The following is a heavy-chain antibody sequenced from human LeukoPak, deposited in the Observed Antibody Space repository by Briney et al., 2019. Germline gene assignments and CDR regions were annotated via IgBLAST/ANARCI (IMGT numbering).Heavy chain of an antibody. CDR2: INPSGGST. CDR3: ARPGQREFSLFDY. J-gene: IGHJ4*02. Sequence: ASVKVFCKASGYTFTSYYMHWVRQAPGQGLEWMGIINPSGGSTSYAQKFQGRVTMTRDMSTSTVYMELSSLRSEDTAVYYCARPGQREFSLFDYWGQGTLVTVSS. D-gene: IGHD3-10*01. V-gene: IGHV1-46*01. CDR1: GYTFTSYY.